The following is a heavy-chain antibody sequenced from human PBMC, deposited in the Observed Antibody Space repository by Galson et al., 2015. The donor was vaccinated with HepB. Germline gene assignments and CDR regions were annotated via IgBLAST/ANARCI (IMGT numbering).Heavy chain of an antibody. Sequence: SLRLSCAASGFTFSNAWMNWVRQAPGKGLEWVGRIKSKIDRGTTDYAAPVKGRFTISRDDSKNTLYLQMNSLKTEDTAVYFCTTGADDSRFYNWFDPWGQGTLVTVSS. CDR3: TTGADDSRFYNWFDP. CDR2: IKSKIDRGTT. D-gene: IGHD3-3*01. J-gene: IGHJ5*02. V-gene: IGHV3-15*07. CDR1: GFTFSNAW.